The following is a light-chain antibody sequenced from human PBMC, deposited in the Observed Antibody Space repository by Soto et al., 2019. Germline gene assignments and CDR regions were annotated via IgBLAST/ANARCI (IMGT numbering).Light chain of an antibody. CDR1: SSDVGGYHY. V-gene: IGLV2-14*01. J-gene: IGLJ1*01. CDR2: EVS. Sequence: QSALTQPASVSGSPGQSITISCTGTSSDVGGYHYVSWYQQHPGKAPKLRIYEVSNRPSGVSNRFSGSKSGNTASLNISGLQAEDEADYFCSSYGSTSTRYVFGPGTKLTVL. CDR3: SSYGSTSTRYV.